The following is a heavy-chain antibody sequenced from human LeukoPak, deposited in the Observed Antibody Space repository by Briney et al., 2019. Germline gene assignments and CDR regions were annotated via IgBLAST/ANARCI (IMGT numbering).Heavy chain of an antibody. CDR2: IYYSGSI. V-gene: IGHV4-31*03. CDR3: ARVDDSSGYALDY. Sequence: PSETLSLTCTVSGGAISSGGYYWSWIRQRPGKGLEWIGYIYYSGSIYYNPSLKSRVTISVDTSKSQFSLKLSSVTAADTAVYYCARVDDSSGYALDYWGQGTLVTVSS. CDR1: GGAISSGGYY. J-gene: IGHJ4*02. D-gene: IGHD3-22*01.